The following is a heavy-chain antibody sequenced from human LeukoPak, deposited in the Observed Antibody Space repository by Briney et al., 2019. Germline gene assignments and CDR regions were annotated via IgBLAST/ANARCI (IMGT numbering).Heavy chain of an antibody. CDR2: ISSSGSTI. V-gene: IGHV3-48*04. CDR1: GFTFSSYS. CDR3: ARDRGNPAFDI. Sequence: GGSLRLSCAASGFTFSSYSMNWVRQAPGKGLEWVSYISSSGSTIYYADSVKGRFTISRDNAKNSLYLQMNSLRAEDTAVYYCARDRGNPAFDIWGQGTMVTVSS. J-gene: IGHJ3*02. D-gene: IGHD1-14*01.